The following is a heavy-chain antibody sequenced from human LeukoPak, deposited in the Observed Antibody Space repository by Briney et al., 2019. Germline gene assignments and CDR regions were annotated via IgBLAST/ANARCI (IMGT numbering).Heavy chain of an antibody. Sequence: SETLRLTCAVYGGSFSGYYWSWIRQTPGKGLEWIGEINHSGSTNYNPSLKSRVTISVDTSKNQFSLKLSSVTAADTAVYYCARGSAAVAPFAYWGQETLFTVSS. CDR3: ARGSAAVAPFAY. V-gene: IGHV4-34*01. J-gene: IGHJ4*02. CDR2: INHSGST. CDR1: GGSFSGYY. D-gene: IGHD6-13*01.